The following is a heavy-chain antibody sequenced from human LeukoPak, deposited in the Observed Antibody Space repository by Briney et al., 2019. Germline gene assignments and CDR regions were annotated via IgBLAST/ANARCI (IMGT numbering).Heavy chain of an antibody. Sequence: GGSLRLSCAASAFTVSNNYMSCVPQAPGKGLEWVSIIYSGTSIYYADSVKGRFTISRDNSKNTLYLQMNSLRTEDTAVYYCARSTYSGSYRYYFNYWGQGTLVTVSS. CDR1: AFTVSNNY. D-gene: IGHD1-26*01. J-gene: IGHJ4*02. V-gene: IGHV3-53*01. CDR2: IYSGTSI. CDR3: ARSTYSGSYRYYFNY.